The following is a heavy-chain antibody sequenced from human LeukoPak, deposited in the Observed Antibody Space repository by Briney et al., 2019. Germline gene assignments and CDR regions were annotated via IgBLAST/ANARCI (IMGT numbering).Heavy chain of an antibody. CDR1: GYTFTSYG. J-gene: IGHJ3*02. CDR3: ARDINSYGYVDDDAFDI. D-gene: IGHD5-18*01. V-gene: IGHV1-18*01. Sequence: ASVKVSCKASGYTFTSYGISWVRQAPGQGLEWMGWISAYNGNTNYAQKLQGRVTMTTDTSTSTAYMELRSLRSDDTAVYYCARDINSYGYVDDDAFDIWGQGTMVTVSS. CDR2: ISAYNGNT.